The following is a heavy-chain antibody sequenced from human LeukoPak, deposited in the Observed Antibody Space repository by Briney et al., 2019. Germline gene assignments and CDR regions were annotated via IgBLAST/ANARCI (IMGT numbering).Heavy chain of an antibody. CDR1: GYTFTSYY. J-gene: IGHJ4*02. D-gene: IGHD2-2*01. V-gene: IGHV1-46*01. CDR2: INPSGGST. Sequence: ASVKVSCKASGYTFTSYYMHWVRQAPGQGLEWMGIINPSGGSTSYAQKFQGRVTMTRDTSTSTVYMELNSLRSEDTAVYYCARGTGYCSSTSCYAVYWGQGTLVTVSS. CDR3: ARGTGYCSSTSCYAVY.